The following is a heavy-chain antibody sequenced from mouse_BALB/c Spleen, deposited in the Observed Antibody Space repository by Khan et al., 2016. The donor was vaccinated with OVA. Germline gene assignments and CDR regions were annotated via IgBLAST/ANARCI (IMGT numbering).Heavy chain of an antibody. CDR3: THELESDY. CDR1: GFTFSNYW. CDR2: IRLKSNNYAK. J-gene: IGHJ2*01. V-gene: IGHV6-6*02. Sequence: EVKLEESGGGLVQPGGSMKLSCVASGFTFSNYWMNWVRQSPEKGLEWVAEIRLKSNNYAKHYAESVKGRFTIARADSKSSVYLQMNNSRAEDTGTYSCTHELESDYWGQGTTLTVSS.